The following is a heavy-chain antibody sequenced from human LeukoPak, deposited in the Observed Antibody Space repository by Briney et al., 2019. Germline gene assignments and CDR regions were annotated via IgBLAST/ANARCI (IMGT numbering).Heavy chain of an antibody. J-gene: IGHJ6*03. CDR3: TREGGVGPTAPPDYYSYQMDV. CDR2: ISPYTTKT. V-gene: IGHV1-18*01. Sequence: ASVKVSCKASGYTFISYGITWVRQAPGQGLEWMGWISPYTTKTNYAQSLQGRVTMTTDTSTSTAYMELRSLRSDDTAVYYCTREGGVGPTAPPDYYSYQMDVWGKGTTVTVSS. CDR1: GYTFISYG. D-gene: IGHD1-26*01.